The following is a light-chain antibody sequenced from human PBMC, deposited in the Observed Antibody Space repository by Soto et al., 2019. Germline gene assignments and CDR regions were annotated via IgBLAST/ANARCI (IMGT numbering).Light chain of an antibody. CDR3: SSYTTDISPYV. V-gene: IGLV2-14*01. CDR2: EVV. J-gene: IGLJ1*01. Sequence: QSALTQPASVSRSPGQSITISCTGTSNDVGNGYDSVSWYQHHPGKAPKLIIYEVVNRPSGVSNRFSGSKSGNTASLTISGLQAEDEADYYCSSYTTDISPYVFGTGTKLTVL. CDR1: SNDVGNGYDS.